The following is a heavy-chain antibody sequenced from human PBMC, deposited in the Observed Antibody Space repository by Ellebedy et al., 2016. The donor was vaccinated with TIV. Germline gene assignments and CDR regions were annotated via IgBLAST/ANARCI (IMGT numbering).Heavy chain of an antibody. CDR1: GFTVNSNY. V-gene: IGHV3-66*01. CDR3: ATEAFNDVDLTVWGVFDM. Sequence: GESLKISCTASGFTVNSNYMSWVRKAPGKGLEWVSVIYIGCTTYYADSVKGRFTISRDNSKNTLNLQMNNLRAEDTAVYYCATEAFNDVDLTVWGVFDMWGRGTMVTVSP. D-gene: IGHD4-11*01. CDR2: IYIGCTT. J-gene: IGHJ3*02.